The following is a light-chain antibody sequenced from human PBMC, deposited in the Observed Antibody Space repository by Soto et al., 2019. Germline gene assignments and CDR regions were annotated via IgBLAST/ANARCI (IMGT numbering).Light chain of an antibody. V-gene: IGLV3-9*01. CDR2: RDN. J-gene: IGLJ3*02. CDR3: QVWDSSTWV. CDR1: NIGSKS. Sequence: SSELTQPLSVSVAQGQTARINCGGDNIGSKSVHWYQQKPGQAPVRVIYRDNNRPSGIPERFSGSNSGNAATLTISRAQAGDEADYYCQVWDSSTWVFGGGTKVTVL.